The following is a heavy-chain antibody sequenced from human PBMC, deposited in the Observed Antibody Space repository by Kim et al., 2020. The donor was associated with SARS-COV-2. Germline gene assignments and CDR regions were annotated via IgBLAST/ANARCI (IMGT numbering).Heavy chain of an antibody. CDR1: RGTFSDSG. Sequence: SVKVSCKASRGTFSDSGISWVRQAPGQGLEWMGGTIAVFGTPIYAQKFQGRIAVTTDESTSISYLELTSLTSGDTAVYYCARHELQVLDHWGLGPLVTV. D-gene: IGHD1-1*01. V-gene: IGHV1-69*05. CDR3: ARHELQVLDH. J-gene: IGHJ4*02. CDR2: TIAVFGTP.